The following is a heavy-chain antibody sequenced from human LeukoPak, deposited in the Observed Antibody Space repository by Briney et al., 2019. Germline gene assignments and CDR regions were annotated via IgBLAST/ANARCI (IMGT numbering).Heavy chain of an antibody. CDR3: ARGSGDYEGSYYFDY. D-gene: IGHD4-17*01. J-gene: IGHJ4*02. CDR2: INTDTGNP. Sequence: ASVKVACKASGYTFTTYAMNWVRQAPGQGLEWMGWINTDTGNPTYAQGFTGRFVFSLDTSVSAAYLQISSLKAEDTAVYYCARGSGDYEGSYYFDYWGQGTLVTVSS. CDR1: GYTFTTYA. V-gene: IGHV7-4-1*02.